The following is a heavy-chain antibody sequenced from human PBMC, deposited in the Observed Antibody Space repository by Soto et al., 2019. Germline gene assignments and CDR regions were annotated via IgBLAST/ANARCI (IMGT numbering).Heavy chain of an antibody. CDR1: GFTFSDYA. D-gene: IGHD3-16*01. Sequence: EVHLLESGGGLVQPGGSLRLSCAGSGFTFSDYAMSWVRQAPGKGLEWVSGISGSGGSIYNADSVKGRFTISRDNSKNTLYLQMNSLRAEDTAVYYCAQNGGSQWLPYRWGQVTLVTVSS. CDR3: AQNGGSQWLPYR. CDR2: ISGSGGSI. V-gene: IGHV3-23*01. J-gene: IGHJ4*02.